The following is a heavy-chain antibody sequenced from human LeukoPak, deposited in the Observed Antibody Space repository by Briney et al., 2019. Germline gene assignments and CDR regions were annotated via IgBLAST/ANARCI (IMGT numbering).Heavy chain of an antibody. CDR1: GGSISSSNW. J-gene: IGHJ4*02. CDR2: IYHSGST. D-gene: IGHD2-2*01. CDR3: ARARGVPAAKFDY. Sequence: PSGTLSLTCAVSGGSISSSNWWSWVRQPPGKGLEWIGEIYHSGSTNYNPSLKSRVTISVDTSKNQFSLKLSSVTAADTAVYYCARARGVPAAKFDYWGQGTLVTVSS. V-gene: IGHV4-4*02.